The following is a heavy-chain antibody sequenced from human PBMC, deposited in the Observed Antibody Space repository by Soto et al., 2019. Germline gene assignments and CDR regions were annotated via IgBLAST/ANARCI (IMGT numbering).Heavy chain of an antibody. CDR3: AKGQTQSPDSSGYSNWFDP. Sequence: PGGSLRLSCAASGFTFSSYAMRWVRQAPGKGLEWVSAISGSGGSTYYADSVKGRFTISRDNSKNTLYLQMNSLRAEDTAVYYCAKGQTQSPDSSGYSNWFDPWGQGTLVTVSS. CDR2: ISGSGGST. V-gene: IGHV3-23*01. CDR1: GFTFSSYA. D-gene: IGHD3-22*01. J-gene: IGHJ5*02.